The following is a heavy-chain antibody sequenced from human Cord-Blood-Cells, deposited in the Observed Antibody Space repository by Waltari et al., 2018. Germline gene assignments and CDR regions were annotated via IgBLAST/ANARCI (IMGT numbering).Heavy chain of an antibody. CDR2: IYTSGST. Sequence: QVQLQESGPGLVKPSHTLSLTCTVSGAYLRSVSYHWSWTRQPAGKGLEWIGYIYTSGSTNYNPSLKSRVTISVDTSKNQFSLKLSSVTAADTAVYYCATYLEGYWYFDLWGRGTLVTVSS. V-gene: IGHV4-61*09. D-gene: IGHD1-1*01. CDR3: ATYLEGYWYFDL. J-gene: IGHJ2*01. CDR1: GAYLRSVSYH.